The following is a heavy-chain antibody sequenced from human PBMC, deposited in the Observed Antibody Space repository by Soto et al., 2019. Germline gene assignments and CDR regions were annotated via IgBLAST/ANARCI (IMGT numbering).Heavy chain of an antibody. V-gene: IGHV1-69*01. Sequence: HVPLVQSGAEVKKPGSSVKVSCKASGGTFSSYAISWVRQAPGQGLEWMGGIIPIFGTANYAQKFQGRGTITADESTSTAYMELSSLRYEDTAVYYWASNMAAAGTFDYWCQGTLGTFSS. CDR3: ASNMAAAGTFDY. CDR1: GGTFSSYA. D-gene: IGHD6-13*01. J-gene: IGHJ4*02. CDR2: IIPIFGTA.